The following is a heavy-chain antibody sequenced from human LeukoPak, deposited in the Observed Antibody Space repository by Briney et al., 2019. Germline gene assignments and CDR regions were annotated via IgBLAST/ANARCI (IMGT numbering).Heavy chain of an antibody. CDR2: ISAYNGNT. D-gene: IGHD2-8*01. CDR3: ARQTQYCTNGVCFDGFDP. CDR1: GYTFTGYY. V-gene: IGHV1-18*04. J-gene: IGHJ5*02. Sequence: ASVKVSCKASGYTFTGYYMHWVRLAPGQGLEWMGWISAYNGNTNYAQKLQGRVTMTTETSTSTAYMELRSLRSDDTAVYYCARQTQYCTNGVCFDGFDPWGQGTLVTVSS.